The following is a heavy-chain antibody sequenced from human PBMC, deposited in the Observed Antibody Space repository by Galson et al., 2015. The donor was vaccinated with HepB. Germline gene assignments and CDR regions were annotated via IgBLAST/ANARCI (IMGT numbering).Heavy chain of an antibody. J-gene: IGHJ4*02. Sequence: SLRLSCAASGFTFSSYAMHWVRQAPGKGLEWVAVISYDGSNKYYADAEKGRFTISRDNSKNMLHLQMNSLRAEDTAVYYCAREGRLRFLEWLYPYYFDYWGQGTLVTVSS. CDR2: ISYDGSNK. CDR3: AREGRLRFLEWLYPYYFDY. V-gene: IGHV3-30-3*01. D-gene: IGHD3-3*01. CDR1: GFTFSSYA.